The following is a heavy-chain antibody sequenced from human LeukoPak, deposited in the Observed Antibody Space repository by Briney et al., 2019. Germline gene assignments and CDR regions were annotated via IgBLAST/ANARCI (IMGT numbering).Heavy chain of an antibody. CDR3: ATTLTTYLDY. V-gene: IGHV3-23*01. Sequence: PGGSLRLSCAAYGFTFSSYAMSWVRQAPGKGLQWVSANSGSGDSTYYADSVKGRFTISRDKSKNTLYLQMNSLTAEDTAVYYCATTLTTYLDYWGHGTLVTVSS. J-gene: IGHJ4*01. CDR1: GFTFSSYA. CDR2: NSGSGDST. D-gene: IGHD4-11*01.